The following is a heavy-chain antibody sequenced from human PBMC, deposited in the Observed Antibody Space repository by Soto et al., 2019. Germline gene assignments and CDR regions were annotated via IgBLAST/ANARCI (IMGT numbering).Heavy chain of an antibody. D-gene: IGHD3-10*01. V-gene: IGHV1-18*01. CDR2: ISPYYGYT. CDR3: VREEEVLLGVVSLAY. CDR1: GYTFTTYG. Sequence: QVQMVQSGAAVKKPGASVKVSCKASGYTFTTYGLSWVRQAPGQGLEWMGWISPYYGYTKYAQKVQDRVTMTTDTATSTAYMELRSLRSDDTAVYYCVREEEVLLGVVSLAYWGQGTLVTVSS. J-gene: IGHJ4*02.